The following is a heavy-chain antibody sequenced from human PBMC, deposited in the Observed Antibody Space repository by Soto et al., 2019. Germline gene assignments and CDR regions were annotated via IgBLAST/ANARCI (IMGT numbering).Heavy chain of an antibody. CDR2: INHSGST. J-gene: IGHJ6*02. CDR1: GGSFSGYY. Sequence: SETLSLTCAVYGGSFSGYYWSWIRQPPGKGLEWIGEINHSGSTNHNPSLKSRVTISVDTSKNQFSLKLSSVTAADTAVYYCARGRKAARPRDPYYYYYGMDVWGQGTTVTVSS. V-gene: IGHV4-34*01. D-gene: IGHD6-6*01. CDR3: ARGRKAARPRDPYYYYYGMDV.